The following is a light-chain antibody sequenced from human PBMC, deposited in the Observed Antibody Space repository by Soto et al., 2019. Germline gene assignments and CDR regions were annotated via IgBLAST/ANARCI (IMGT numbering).Light chain of an antibody. CDR3: QQYDSDPWT. J-gene: IGKJ1*01. CDR1: QRISSW. Sequence: IQMTQSPSTLSASVGDRVTITCRASQRISSWLAWYQQKSGKAPKLLIYDASSLESGVPSRFSGSGSGTEFTLTISSLQPDDFATYHCQQYDSDPWTFGQGTKVDIK. CDR2: DAS. V-gene: IGKV1-5*01.